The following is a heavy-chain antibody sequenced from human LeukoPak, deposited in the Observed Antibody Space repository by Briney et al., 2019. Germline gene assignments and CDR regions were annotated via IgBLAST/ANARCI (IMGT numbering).Heavy chain of an antibody. D-gene: IGHD2-15*01. CDR2: IFYSGTP. J-gene: IGHJ4*02. CDR3: ARTYCSGGSCHFDY. V-gene: IGHV4-59*08. CDR1: GGSIRMYY. Sequence: SETLSLTCTVSGGSIRMYYRSWIRQPPGKGLGWVGYIFYSGTPKYNPSLKSRVTISVDTSKNQFSLKLSSVTAADTAVYYCARTYCSGGSCHFDYWGQGNLVTVSS.